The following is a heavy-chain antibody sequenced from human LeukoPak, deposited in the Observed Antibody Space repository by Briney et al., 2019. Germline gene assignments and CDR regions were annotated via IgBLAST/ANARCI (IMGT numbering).Heavy chain of an antibody. CDR1: GGSISSYY. CDR2: IYYSGST. J-gene: IGHJ6*03. V-gene: IGHV4-59*01. Sequence: NPSETLSFTCTVSGGSISSYYWSWIRQPPGKGLEWIGYIYYSGSTNYNPSLKSRVTTSVDTSKKQLSLKLSSVTAADTAVYYCARNFSPYYYYMDVWGKGTTVTVSS. CDR3: ARNFSPYYYYMDV.